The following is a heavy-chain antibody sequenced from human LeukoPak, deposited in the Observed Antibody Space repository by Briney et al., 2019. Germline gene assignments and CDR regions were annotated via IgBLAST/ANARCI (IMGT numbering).Heavy chain of an antibody. J-gene: IGHJ6*02. CDR1: GGSFSGYY. Sequence: SETLSLTCAVYGGSFSGYYWSWIRQPPGKGLEWIGEINHSGSTNYNPSLKSRVTISVDTSKNQFSLELRSVTAADTAVYHCARGRIAKIVVVHSFHYGMDVWGQGTTVTVSS. D-gene: IGHD3-22*01. V-gene: IGHV4-34*01. CDR2: INHSGST. CDR3: ARGRIAKIVVVHSFHYGMDV.